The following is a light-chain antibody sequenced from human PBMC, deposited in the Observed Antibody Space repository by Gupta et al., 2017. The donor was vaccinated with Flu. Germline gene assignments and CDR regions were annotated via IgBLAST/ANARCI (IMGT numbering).Light chain of an antibody. J-gene: IGKJ4*01. CDR1: QGISSY. CDR3: QQEDSYPIT. Sequence: AIRMTQSPSSFSASTGDRVTITCRASQGISSYLAWYQQKPGKAPKLLIYAASTVQSGVPSRFIGSGSGTDFTLTINCLQSEDFATYYCQQEDSYPITFGGGTKVEIK. CDR2: AAS. V-gene: IGKV1-8*01.